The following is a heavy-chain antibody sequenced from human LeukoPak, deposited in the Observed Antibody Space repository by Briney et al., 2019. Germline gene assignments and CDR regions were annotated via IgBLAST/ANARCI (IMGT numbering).Heavy chain of an antibody. J-gene: IGHJ4*02. Sequence: ASVKVSCKASGGTFSSYAISWVRQAPGQGLEWMGWINPNSGGTNYAQKFQGRVTMTRDTSISTAYMELSRLRSDDTAVYYCARVRPDSSGYYLNYWGQGTLVTVSS. V-gene: IGHV1-2*02. CDR1: GGTFSSYA. D-gene: IGHD3-22*01. CDR2: INPNSGGT. CDR3: ARVRPDSSGYYLNY.